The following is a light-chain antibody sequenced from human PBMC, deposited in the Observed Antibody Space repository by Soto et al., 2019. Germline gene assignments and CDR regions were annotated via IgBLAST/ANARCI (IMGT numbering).Light chain of an antibody. CDR2: EVN. Sequence: QSALTQPASVSGSPGQSITISCTGSSNNIGGYSLVSWYQQSPGKVPKLLIFEVNKRPSGVSDRFSGSKSGDTASLTISGLQAEHEADYYCCSYAGSVVFGGGTKLTVL. V-gene: IGLV2-23*02. CDR3: CSYAGSVV. J-gene: IGLJ2*01. CDR1: SNNIGGYSL.